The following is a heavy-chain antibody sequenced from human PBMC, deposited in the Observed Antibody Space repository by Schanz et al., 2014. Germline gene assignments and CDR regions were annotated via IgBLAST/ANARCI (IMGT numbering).Heavy chain of an antibody. CDR2: ISSSSSYI. J-gene: IGHJ4*02. CDR3: ARDSRRDYDDMSAYYSIDY. CDR1: EFTFRSYK. D-gene: IGHD3-22*01. Sequence: EVQLVESGGGLVKPGGSLRLSCEASEFTFRSYKLNWVRQAPGKGLEWVSSISSSSSYIHYADTVKDRFTISRDNAKNTPYMQMNRLIAEDTAVYSCARDSRRDYDDMSAYYSIDYWGQGTLVTVSS. V-gene: IGHV3-21*01.